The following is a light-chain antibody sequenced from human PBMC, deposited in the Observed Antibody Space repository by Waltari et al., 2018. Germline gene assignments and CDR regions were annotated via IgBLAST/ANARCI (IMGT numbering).Light chain of an antibody. CDR3: QQYHNYPF. CDR2: GAS. CDR1: QGISSY. J-gene: IGKJ4*01. Sequence: AIRITQYPSSLSASPGARVTITCRASQGISSYLAWYQQKPGKAPKILIYGASTLQSGVPSRFSCSGSGTDFTLTISCLQSEDFATDYCQQYHNYPFFGGGTRVEIK. V-gene: IGKV1-8*01.